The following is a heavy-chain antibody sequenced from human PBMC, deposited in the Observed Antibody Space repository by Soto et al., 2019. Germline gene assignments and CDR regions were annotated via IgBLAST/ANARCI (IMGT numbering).Heavy chain of an antibody. D-gene: IGHD2-2*03. CDR1: GDAIKTPY. CDR2: IYYSGST. Sequence: SLTCDVRGDAIKTPYCSWIRQAPGKGLEWIGYIYYSGSTLYNPSLKRRVTISADTAKNQFSLRLTSLTAADTAVYYCASGWMAAFDNWGQGTLVTVSS. CDR3: ASGWMAAFDN. V-gene: IGHV4-59*11. J-gene: IGHJ4*02.